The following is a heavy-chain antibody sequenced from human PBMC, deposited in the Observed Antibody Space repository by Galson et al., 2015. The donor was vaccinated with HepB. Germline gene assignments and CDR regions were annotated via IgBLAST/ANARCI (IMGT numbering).Heavy chain of an antibody. V-gene: IGHV3-23*01. J-gene: IGHJ6*02. Sequence: SLRLSCAASGFTFSSYAMSWVRQAPGKGLEWVSAISGSGSSTYYADSVKGRFTISRDNSKNTLYLQMNSLRAEDTAVYYCASRYCTNGVCTGSSKYYYGMDVWGQGTTVTVSS. CDR3: ASRYCTNGVCTGSSKYYYGMDV. CDR1: GFTFSSYA. CDR2: ISGSGSST. D-gene: IGHD2-8*01.